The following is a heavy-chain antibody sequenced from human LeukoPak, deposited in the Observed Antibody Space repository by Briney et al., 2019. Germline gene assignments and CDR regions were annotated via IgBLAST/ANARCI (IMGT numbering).Heavy chain of an antibody. Sequence: PGGSLRFSCAASGFTFSSYAMSWVRQAPGKGLEWVSGISGSGGNTYYADSVKGRFTISRDNSKNTLYLQMNSLRAEDTAVYYCATAKYQLPGGEFDPWGQGTLVTVSS. CDR3: ATAKYQLPGGEFDP. V-gene: IGHV3-23*01. CDR2: ISGSGGNT. J-gene: IGHJ5*02. CDR1: GFTFSSYA. D-gene: IGHD2-2*01.